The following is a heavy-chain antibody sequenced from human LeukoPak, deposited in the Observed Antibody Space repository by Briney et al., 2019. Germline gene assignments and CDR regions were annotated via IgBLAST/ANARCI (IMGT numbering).Heavy chain of an antibody. D-gene: IGHD3-10*01. CDR2: ISTSSSYI. J-gene: IGHJ3*02. Sequence: GGSLRLSRAASGFTFSSYSMNWVRQAPGKGLEWVSSISTSSSYIYYVDSVKGRFTISRDNAKNSLNLQMNSLRADDTAVYYCVRSNSNYGYVFDIWGQGTMVTVSS. CDR3: VRSNSNYGYVFDI. CDR1: GFTFSSYS. V-gene: IGHV3-21*01.